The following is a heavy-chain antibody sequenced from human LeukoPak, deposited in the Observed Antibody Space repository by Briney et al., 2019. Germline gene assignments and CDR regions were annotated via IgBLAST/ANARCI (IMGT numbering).Heavy chain of an antibody. D-gene: IGHD5-12*01. CDR3: ARVVGYSGYTYCFDY. Sequence: ASVKVSCKASGYTFTSYGISWVRQAPGQGLEWMGWISAYSGNTNYAQQLQGRVTMTTDTSTSTAYMELRSLRSDDTAVYYCARVVGYSGYTYCFDYWGQGTLVTVSS. V-gene: IGHV1-18*01. CDR2: ISAYSGNT. J-gene: IGHJ4*02. CDR1: GYTFTSYG.